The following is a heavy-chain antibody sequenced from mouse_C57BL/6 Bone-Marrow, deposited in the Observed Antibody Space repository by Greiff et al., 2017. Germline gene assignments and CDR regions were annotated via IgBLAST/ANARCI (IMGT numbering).Heavy chain of an antibody. V-gene: IGHV1-64*01. Sequence: QVQLQQPGAELVKPGASVKLSCKASGYTFTSYWMHWVKQRPGQGLEWIGMIHPNSGSNNYNEKFKSKATLTVDKSSSTAYMQLSSLTSEDSAVYYCARGLYYGSTGFDYWGQGTTLTVSS. J-gene: IGHJ2*01. CDR1: GYTFTSYW. D-gene: IGHD1-1*01. CDR2: IHPNSGSN. CDR3: ARGLYYGSTGFDY.